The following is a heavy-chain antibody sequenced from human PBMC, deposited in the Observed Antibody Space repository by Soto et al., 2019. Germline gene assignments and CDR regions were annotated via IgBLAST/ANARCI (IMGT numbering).Heavy chain of an antibody. CDR3: TRSVTGMTAHFDH. CDR2: IRSKTNSYAT. Sequence: EVQLVESGGGLVQPGGSLKLSCAASGFTFSGSAMHWVRQASGKGLEWVGRIRSKTNSYATAYAASVKGRFTISRDDSENTAYLQMTSLKTEDTAVYYCTRSVTGMTAHFDHWGQGALVTVSS. V-gene: IGHV3-73*02. J-gene: IGHJ4*02. D-gene: IGHD1-1*01. CDR1: GFTFSGSA.